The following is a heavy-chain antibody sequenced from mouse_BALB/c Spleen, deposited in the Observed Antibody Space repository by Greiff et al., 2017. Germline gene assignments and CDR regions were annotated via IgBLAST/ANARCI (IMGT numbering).Heavy chain of an antibody. V-gene: IGHV5-4*02. Sequence: EVQRVESGGGLVKPGGSLKLSCAASGFPFSDYYMYWVRQTPEKRLEWVATISDGGSYTYYPDSVKGRFTISRDNAKNNLYLQMSGLKSEDTAMYYCAREGGPAWFAYWGQGTLVTVSA. J-gene: IGHJ3*01. CDR1: GFPFSDYY. CDR2: ISDGGSYT. CDR3: AREGGPAWFAY.